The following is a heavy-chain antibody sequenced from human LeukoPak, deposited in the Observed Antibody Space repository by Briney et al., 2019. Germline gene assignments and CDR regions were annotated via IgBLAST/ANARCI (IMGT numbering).Heavy chain of an antibody. CDR2: ISTYNGNT. J-gene: IGHJ5*02. Sequence: ASVKASCKASGYTFTNYGISWVRQAPGQGLEWMGWISTYNGNTNYAQKLQGRVTMTTDTSTRTAYMELRSLRSDDTAVYYCARSIEGSGSYYRFDPWGQGTQVTVSS. CDR3: ARSIEGSGSYYRFDP. CDR1: GYTFTNYG. V-gene: IGHV1-18*01. D-gene: IGHD3-10*01.